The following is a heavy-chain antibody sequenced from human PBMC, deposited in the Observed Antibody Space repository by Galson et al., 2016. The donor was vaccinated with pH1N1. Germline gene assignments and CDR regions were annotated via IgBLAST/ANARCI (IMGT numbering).Heavy chain of an antibody. CDR1: GFTFGYHG. D-gene: IGHD4-17*01. J-gene: IGHJ3*02. CDR2: INWSSGSI. V-gene: IGHV3-9*01. CDR3: VTDSGDGDRNLVPHDAFDI. Sequence: LRLSCAAAGFTFGYHGMHWVRQVPGKGLEWVSGINWSSGSIAYADSVRGRFTISRDNAKNSLYLQMNSLRPEDTALYYCVTDSGDGDRNLVPHDAFDIWGQGTLVTVSS.